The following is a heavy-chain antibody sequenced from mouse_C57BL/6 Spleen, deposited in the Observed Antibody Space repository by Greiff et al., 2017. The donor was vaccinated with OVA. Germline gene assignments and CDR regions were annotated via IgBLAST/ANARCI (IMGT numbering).Heavy chain of an antibody. CDR2: IYPRDGST. Sequence: QVQLQQSGPELVKPGASVKLSCKASGYTFTSYDINWVKQRPGQGLEWIGWIYPRDGSTKYNEKFKGKATLTVDTSSSTASMELHGLTPEGSVGYFCARSQGGNTGGPFFDVWGTGTTVTASS. V-gene: IGHV1-85*01. J-gene: IGHJ1*03. CDR3: ARSQGGNTGGPFFDV. CDR1: GYTFTSYD.